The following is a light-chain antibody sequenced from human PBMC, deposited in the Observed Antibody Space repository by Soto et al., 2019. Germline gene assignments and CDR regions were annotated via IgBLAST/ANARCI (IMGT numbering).Light chain of an antibody. CDR1: SSDIGDYKY. J-gene: IGLJ2*01. Sequence: QSALTQPASVSGSPGQSITISCTGSSSDIGDYKYVSWYKHHPGKAPKLMIYDVSNRLSGVSNRFSGSKSGNTASLTISGLQAEDEADYYCSSYTSTNFVIFGGGTKLTVL. CDR3: SSYTSTNFVI. V-gene: IGLV2-14*03. CDR2: DVS.